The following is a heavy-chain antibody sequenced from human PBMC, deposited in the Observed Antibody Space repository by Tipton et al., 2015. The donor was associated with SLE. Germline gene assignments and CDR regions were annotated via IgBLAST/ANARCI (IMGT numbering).Heavy chain of an antibody. CDR2: INHSGST. D-gene: IGHD6-13*01. CDR3: ARAFGSWYGSAFDI. V-gene: IGHV4-31*03. Sequence: TLSLTCTVSGGSIRSGGYYWSWIRQHPGKGLEWIGEINHSGSTNYNPSVKSRVTISVDTSKNQFSLKLSSVTAADTAAYYCARAFGSWYGSAFDIWGQGTMVTVSS. J-gene: IGHJ3*02. CDR1: GGSIRSGGYY.